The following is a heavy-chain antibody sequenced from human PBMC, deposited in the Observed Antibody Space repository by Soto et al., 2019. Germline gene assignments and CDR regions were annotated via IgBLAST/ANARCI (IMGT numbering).Heavy chain of an antibody. CDR3: QRPAVVYDSFDI. Sequence: EVQLLESGGGLVQPGGSLRLSCAASGFTFSSYAMSWVRQAPGKGLEWVSAISGSGGSTYYADSVKGRFTISRDNAKNTRYLHMNSRRAEATAVYYCQRPAVVYDSFDIWGQGTMVTVSS. CDR2: ISGSGGST. J-gene: IGHJ3*02. V-gene: IGHV3-23*01. D-gene: IGHD2-15*01. CDR1: GFTFSSYA.